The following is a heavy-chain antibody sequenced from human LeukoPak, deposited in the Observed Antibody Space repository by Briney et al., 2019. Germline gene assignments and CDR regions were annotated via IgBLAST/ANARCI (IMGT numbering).Heavy chain of an antibody. CDR3: ARGSPYYCSGGSCRGFFDY. V-gene: IGHV4-34*01. CDR2: INHSGST. D-gene: IGHD2-15*01. CDR1: GGSFSGYY. J-gene: IGHJ4*02. Sequence: PSETLSLTCAVYGGSFSGYYWSWIRQPPGKGREWIGEINHSGSTNYNPSLKSRFTISVDTSKNQFSLKLSSVTAADTAVYYCARGSPYYCSGGSCRGFFDYWGQGTLVTVSS.